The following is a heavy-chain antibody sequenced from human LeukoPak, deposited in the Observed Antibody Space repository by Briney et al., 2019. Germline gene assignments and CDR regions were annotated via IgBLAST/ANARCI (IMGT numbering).Heavy chain of an antibody. CDR2: INPDGSAT. D-gene: IGHD4-11*01. Sequence: GGSLRLSCAASGFTFGIYWMTWVRQALGKGLEWVANINPDGSATYHVDSVKGRFTISRDNAKNSLYLQMISLRAEDTAVYYCARAINYNFDYWGQGTLVTVSS. J-gene: IGHJ4*02. CDR3: ARAINYNFDY. V-gene: IGHV3-7*04. CDR1: GFTFGIYW.